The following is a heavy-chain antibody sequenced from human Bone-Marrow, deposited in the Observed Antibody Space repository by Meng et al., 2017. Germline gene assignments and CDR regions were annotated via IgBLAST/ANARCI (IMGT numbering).Heavy chain of an antibody. D-gene: IGHD6-25*01. CDR1: GYNFPDYY. Sequence: QGQLVESGAEVKKPGASVKVSCKPSGYNFPDYYIHWVRRAHGQGLEWMGRINPKSGDTHYAQKFQARVTMTGDTSISTAYMELSGLRSDDTAMYYCARDEDISAAGKLFGDYWGQGTLVTVSS. CDR2: INPKSGDT. J-gene: IGHJ4*02. V-gene: IGHV1-2*06. CDR3: ARDEDISAAGKLFGDY.